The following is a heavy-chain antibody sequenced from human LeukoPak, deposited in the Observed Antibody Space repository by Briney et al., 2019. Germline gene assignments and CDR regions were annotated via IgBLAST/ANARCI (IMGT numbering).Heavy chain of an antibody. Sequence: SVKVSCKASGGTFSSYAISWVRQAPGQGLEWMGGIIPIFGTANYAQKFQGRVTITADESTSTAYMELSSLRSEDTAVYYCARHRSYQLLYESGVDWFDPWGQGTLVTVSS. CDR2: IIPIFGTA. D-gene: IGHD2-2*02. CDR1: GGTFSSYA. CDR3: ARHRSYQLLYESGVDWFDP. J-gene: IGHJ5*02. V-gene: IGHV1-69*13.